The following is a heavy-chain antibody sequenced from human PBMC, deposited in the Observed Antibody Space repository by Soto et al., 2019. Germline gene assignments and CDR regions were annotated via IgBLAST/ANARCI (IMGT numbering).Heavy chain of an antibody. CDR2: IYWGDDK. J-gene: IGHJ4*02. CDR3: VRLLWFGELS. V-gene: IGHV2-5*02. CDR1: GFSLSTRGVG. D-gene: IGHD3-10*01. Sequence: QITLKESGPTLVKPTQALTLTCTFSGFSLSTRGVGVGWIRQPPGTALEWLALIYWGDDKRYSPSLKSRLTITKDTSKNQVVLTMTNMDPVDTATYYCVRLLWFGELSWGQGTLVTVSS.